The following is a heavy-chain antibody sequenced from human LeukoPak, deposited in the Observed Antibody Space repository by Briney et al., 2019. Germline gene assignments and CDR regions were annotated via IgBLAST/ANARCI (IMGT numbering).Heavy chain of an antibody. CDR2: VYYSGTT. V-gene: IGHV4-59*01. CDR1: GGSISYYY. CDR3: ARDFGGWYPGLFDY. J-gene: IGHJ4*02. D-gene: IGHD6-19*01. Sequence: SETLSLTCTVSGGSISYYYWSWIRQSPGKGLEWIGYVYYSGTTNYNPSLKSRVTISVDTSKNRFSLKLSSVTAADTAVYYCARDFGGWYPGLFDYWGQGTLVTVSS.